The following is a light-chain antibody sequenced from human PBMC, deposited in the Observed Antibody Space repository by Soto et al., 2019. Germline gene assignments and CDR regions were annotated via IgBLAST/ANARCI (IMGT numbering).Light chain of an antibody. CDR3: QQYNNWPPDRT. CDR2: CAS. CDR1: QSVSSN. J-gene: IGKJ1*01. Sequence: EIVMTQSPATLSVSPGERATLSCRASQSVSSNLAWYQQKPGQAPRLLIYCASTRATGIPTRFSGSGSGTELTLTISRLQSVDFAIYFCQQYNNWPPDRTFGQGTKVEIK. V-gene: IGKV3-15*01.